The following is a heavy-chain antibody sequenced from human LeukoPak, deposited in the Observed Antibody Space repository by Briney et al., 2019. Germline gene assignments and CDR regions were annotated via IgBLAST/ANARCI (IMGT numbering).Heavy chain of an antibody. CDR3: ARSGRGTYYYFDL. D-gene: IGHD1-26*01. CDR1: GYSFNRYG. CDR2: ISGSNGNT. J-gene: IGHJ4*02. Sequence: ASVRVSCKASGYSFNRYGVSWMRQAPGQGLEWVGWISGSNGNTYYAQSFQGRVTMTTDVSTGTAYMDLRNLGFDDTAVYFCARSGRGTYYYFDLWGQGTLVSVSS. V-gene: IGHV1-18*01.